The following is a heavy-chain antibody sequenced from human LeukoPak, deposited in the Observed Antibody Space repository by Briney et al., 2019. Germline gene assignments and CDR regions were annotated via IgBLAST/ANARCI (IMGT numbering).Heavy chain of an antibody. CDR2: ISSSGGTI. CDR3: ARDILQVEMATTSVVFDI. D-gene: IGHD5-24*01. CDR1: GFTFSDYY. Sequence: GGSPRLSCAASGFTFSDYYMSWIRQAPGKGLEWLSYISSSGGTIYYADSVKGRFTISRDNAKNSLYLQMNSLRAEDTAVYYCARDILQVEMATTSVVFDIWGQGTMVTVSS. V-gene: IGHV3-11*01. J-gene: IGHJ3*02.